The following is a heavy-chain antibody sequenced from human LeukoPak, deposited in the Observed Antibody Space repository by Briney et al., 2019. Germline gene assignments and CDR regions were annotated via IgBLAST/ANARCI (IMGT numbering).Heavy chain of an antibody. CDR1: GGSFSGYY. CDR2: INHSGST. CDR3: ARDLQGAMVRGGDY. V-gene: IGHV4-34*01. J-gene: IGHJ4*02. Sequence: SETLSLTCAVYGGSFSGYYWSWIRQPPGKGLEWIGEINHSGSTNYNPSLKSRLTISVHTSKNQFSLKLSSVTAADTAVYYCARDLQGAMVRGGDYWGQGTLVTVSS. D-gene: IGHD3-10*01.